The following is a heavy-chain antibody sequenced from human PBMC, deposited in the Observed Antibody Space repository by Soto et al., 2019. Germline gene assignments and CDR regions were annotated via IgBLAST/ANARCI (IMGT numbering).Heavy chain of an antibody. CDR1: GFTFDDYV. Sequence: EVQLVESGGGLVQPGRSLRLSCAASGFTFDDYVMHWVRQAPGKGLEWVSGISWNSGSIGYADSVKGRFTISRDNAKNSLYLQMNSLRAEDTALYYCAKGGEVYDFWSGYSRYFDYWGQGTLVTVSS. CDR3: AKGGEVYDFWSGYSRYFDY. D-gene: IGHD3-3*01. V-gene: IGHV3-9*01. J-gene: IGHJ4*02. CDR2: ISWNSGSI.